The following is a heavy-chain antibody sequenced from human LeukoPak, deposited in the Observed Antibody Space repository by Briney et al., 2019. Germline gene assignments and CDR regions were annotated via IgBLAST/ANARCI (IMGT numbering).Heavy chain of an antibody. CDR3: AKFGQRIRDGPGYNWNYGC. J-gene: IGHJ4*02. CDR1: GFTFSSYA. D-gene: IGHD1-7*01. CDR2: ISGSGGST. Sequence: PGGSLRLSCAASGFTFSSYAMSWVRQAPGKGLEWVSAISGSGGSTYYADSVKGRFTISRDNSKNTLYLQMNSLRAEDTAVYYCAKFGQRIRDGPGYNWNYGCWGQGTLVTVSS. V-gene: IGHV3-23*01.